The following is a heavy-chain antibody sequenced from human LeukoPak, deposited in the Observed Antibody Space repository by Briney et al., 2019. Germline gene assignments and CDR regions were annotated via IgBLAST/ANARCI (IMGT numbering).Heavy chain of an antibody. CDR2: IIPIFGTA. J-gene: IGHJ4*02. D-gene: IGHD3-3*01. V-gene: IGHV1-69*05. Sequence: SVKVSCKASGGTFSSYAISWVRQAPGQGLEWMGGIIPIFGTANYAQKFQGRVTITTDESTSTAYMELSSLRSEDTAVYYCARDSYHYDFWSGPLDYWGQGTLVTVSS. CDR1: GGTFSSYA. CDR3: ARDSYHYDFWSGPLDY.